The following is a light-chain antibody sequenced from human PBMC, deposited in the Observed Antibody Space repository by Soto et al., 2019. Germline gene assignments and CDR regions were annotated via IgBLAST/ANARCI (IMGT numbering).Light chain of an antibody. CDR1: SSNIGSNT. CDR2: TNS. CDR3: AAWDNSLNAYV. Sequence: QSVLTQPPSASGTPGQRVTISCSGGSSNIGSNTVNWYQQLPGTAPKLLIYTNSQRPSGVPDRFSGSKSGTSASVAISGLLSEDEDDYYCAAWDNSLNAYVFGSGTKLTVL. J-gene: IGLJ1*01. V-gene: IGLV1-44*01.